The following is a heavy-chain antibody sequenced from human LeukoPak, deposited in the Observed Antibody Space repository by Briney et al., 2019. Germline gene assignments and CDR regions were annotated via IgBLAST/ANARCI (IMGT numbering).Heavy chain of an antibody. J-gene: IGHJ6*02. CDR1: GFTVSSNY. Sequence: GGSLRLSCAASGFTVSSNYMSWVRQAPGKGLEWVSLIYSGGSTYYADSVKGRFTISRDNSKNTLYLQMNSLRAEDTAVYYCASRDKDYYYGMDVWGQGTTVTVSS. CDR2: IYSGGST. V-gene: IGHV3-66*01. D-gene: IGHD5-24*01. CDR3: ASRDKDYYYGMDV.